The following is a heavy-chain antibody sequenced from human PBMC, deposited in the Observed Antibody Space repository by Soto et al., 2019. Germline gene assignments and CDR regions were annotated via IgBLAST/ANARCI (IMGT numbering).Heavy chain of an antibody. V-gene: IGHV3-33*03. J-gene: IGHJ4*02. Sequence: QVHLVESGGGVVQPGTSLRLACAASGFRFSGYGMQWVRQTPGKGLEWVGVIWYDGSKTFYADSVKGRFTISRDNSNNNVFLQMDSLRAEDTAVYNCVTDIGGGSWYALAYWGPGSLVTVSS. D-gene: IGHD6-13*01. CDR2: IWYDGSKT. CDR1: GFRFSGYG. CDR3: VTDIGGGSWYALAY.